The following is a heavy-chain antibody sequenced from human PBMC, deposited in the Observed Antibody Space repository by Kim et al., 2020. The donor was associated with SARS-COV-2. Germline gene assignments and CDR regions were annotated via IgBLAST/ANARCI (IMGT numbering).Heavy chain of an antibody. V-gene: IGHV3-30*04. J-gene: IGHJ1*01. D-gene: IGHD2-21*02. CDR1: GFSFSDYA. CDR3: ARDEGGCTGHCTGYLQH. Sequence: GGSLRLSCAASGFSFSDYAMHWVRQAPGKGLEWVAVISSDGSYKYYADSVKGRFTISRDNSKNTLYVQMNSLRAEDTAVYYCARDEGGCTGHCTGYLQHWGQGTLVTVSP. CDR2: ISSDGSYK.